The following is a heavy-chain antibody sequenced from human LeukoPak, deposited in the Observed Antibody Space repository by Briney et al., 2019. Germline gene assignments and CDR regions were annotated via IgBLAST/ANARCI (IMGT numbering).Heavy chain of an antibody. J-gene: IGHJ4*02. CDR2: IKQDGSER. CDR3: ARGIIMAN. D-gene: IGHD3-10*01. V-gene: IGHV3-7*04. CDR1: GFTFSNYW. Sequence: GGSVRLSCAASGFTFSNYWMTWVRQAPGKGLEGVANIKQDGSERDYVDAVKGRFTIYRSNAKNSLYLQMNSLRAEDTTVYYCARGIIMANWGRGTLVTLSS.